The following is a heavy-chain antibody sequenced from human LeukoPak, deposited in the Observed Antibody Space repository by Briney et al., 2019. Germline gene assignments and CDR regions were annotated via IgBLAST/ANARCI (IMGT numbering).Heavy chain of an antibody. CDR1: GFTVSSNN. Sequence: PGGSLRLSCAASGFTVSSNNMSWVRQAPGKGLEWVSVIYSGGRTYYADSVKGRFSISRENSKNTLYLQMNSLRAEDTAVYYCARPTPYYYYGMDVWGQGTTVTVSS. V-gene: IGHV3-53*01. J-gene: IGHJ6*02. CDR2: IYSGGRT. CDR3: ARPTPYYYYGMDV.